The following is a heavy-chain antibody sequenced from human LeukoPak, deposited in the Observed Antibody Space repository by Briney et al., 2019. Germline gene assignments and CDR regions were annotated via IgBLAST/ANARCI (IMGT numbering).Heavy chain of an antibody. CDR1: GASISGGTCY. Sequence: SETLSLTCSVSGASISGGTCYWGWIRQPPGKGXXXXGSIYYTGSTYDNPSLKSRVTISVDTSKNQFSLKLSSVTAADTAVYYRARRGGSGRAFDYWGQGTLVTVSS. CDR3: ARRGGSGRAFDY. D-gene: IGHD1-26*01. CDR2: IYYTGST. V-gene: IGHV4-39*01. J-gene: IGHJ4*02.